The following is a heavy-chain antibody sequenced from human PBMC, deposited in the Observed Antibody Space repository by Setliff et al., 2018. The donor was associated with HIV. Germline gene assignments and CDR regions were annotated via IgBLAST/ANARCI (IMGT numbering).Heavy chain of an antibody. J-gene: IGHJ4*02. CDR2: IWYDGSNK. D-gene: IGHD1-26*01. CDR1: GFTFSSYG. V-gene: IGHV3-33*01. Sequence: GGSLRLSCAASGFTFSSYGMHWVRQAPGKGLEWVAVIWYDGSNKYYADSVKGRFTISRDNSKDTLYLQMNSLRAEDTAVYYCARDPPGGSYPYYFDYWGQGTLVTVSS. CDR3: ARDPPGGSYPYYFDY.